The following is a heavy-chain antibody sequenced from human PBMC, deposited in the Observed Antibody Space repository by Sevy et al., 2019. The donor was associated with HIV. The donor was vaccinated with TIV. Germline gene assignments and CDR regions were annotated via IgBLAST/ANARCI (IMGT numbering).Heavy chain of an antibody. D-gene: IGHD3-22*01. CDR3: ARAVEDYSDSSGWDWYFDL. CDR1: GITVSSNY. CDR2: IFASSNT. J-gene: IGHJ2*01. Sequence: GGSLRLSCAVSGITVSSNYMGWVRQAPGKGLQWVSGIFASSNTHFADSVKGRFSISRENSKNTLSLQMNSLSAEDTAVYYCARAVEDYSDSSGWDWYFDLWGRGTLVTVSS. V-gene: IGHV3-66*01.